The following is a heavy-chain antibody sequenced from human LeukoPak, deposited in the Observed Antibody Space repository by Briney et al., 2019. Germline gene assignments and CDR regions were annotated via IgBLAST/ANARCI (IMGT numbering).Heavy chain of an antibody. CDR1: GGTFTIYA. J-gene: IGHJ6*03. CDR2: IITMFGTT. CDR3: ATYRPARFRSPHYYYLDV. D-gene: IGHD6-6*01. V-gene: IGHV1-69*06. Sequence: ASVTVSSTGSGGTFTIYAISWVRQAPGEGVEWVGGIITMFGTTIYAQKFQGRVTITADKSTDTAYMELSSLRSEDTAVYYCATYRPARFRSPHYYYLDVWGKGTTVTVPS.